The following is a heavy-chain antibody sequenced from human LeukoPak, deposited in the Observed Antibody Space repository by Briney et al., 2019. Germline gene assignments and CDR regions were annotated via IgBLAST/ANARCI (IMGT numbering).Heavy chain of an antibody. D-gene: IGHD1-26*01. V-gene: IGHV3-7*01. CDR1: GFTFRSHW. CDR2: IKQEGSEK. J-gene: IGHJ4*02. CDR3: ARLMGDRTIYDS. Sequence: PGGSLRLSCAASGFTFRSHWMSWVRQPPGDELEWVASIKQEGSEKYYVPSLRGRFTLSRHNATHSLYLQINSLRADDTAVYYCARLMGDRTIYDSWGQGTLVTLSS.